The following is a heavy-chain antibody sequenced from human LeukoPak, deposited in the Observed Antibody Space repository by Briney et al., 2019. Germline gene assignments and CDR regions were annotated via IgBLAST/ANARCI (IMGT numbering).Heavy chain of an antibody. Sequence: SGTLSLTCTVSGCSISSYCWSWIRQPPGKGLEWVGYIYCSSSTIYNASLMSRGTISFNASKNQFSFMLSSVPAADTAAYYCAGERLGAFDIWGQGTMVTVSS. CDR2: IYCSSST. CDR3: AGERLGAFDI. V-gene: IGHV4-59*01. D-gene: IGHD3-16*01. J-gene: IGHJ3*02. CDR1: GCSISSYC.